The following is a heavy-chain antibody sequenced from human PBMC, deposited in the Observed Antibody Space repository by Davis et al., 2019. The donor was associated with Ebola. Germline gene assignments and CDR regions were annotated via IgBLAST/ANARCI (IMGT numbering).Heavy chain of an antibody. CDR2: ISGSGGST. Sequence: PGGSLRLSCAASGFTFSSYAMSWVRQAPGKGLEWVSAISGSGGSTYYADSVKGRFTISRDNSKNMVYLQMNNLRAEDTAVYYCAKGPRFAFGGGATDLDYWGQGTLVTVSS. CDR3: AKGPRFAFGGGATDLDY. J-gene: IGHJ4*02. V-gene: IGHV3-23*01. D-gene: IGHD1-26*01. CDR1: GFTFSSYA.